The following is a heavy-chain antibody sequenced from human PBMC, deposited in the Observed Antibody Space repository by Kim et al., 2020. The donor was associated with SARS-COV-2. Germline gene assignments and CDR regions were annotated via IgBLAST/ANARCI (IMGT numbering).Heavy chain of an antibody. Sequence: GGSLRLSCAASGFTFTGFAMSWVRQAPGKGLEWVSSISGSGGLTFDTNSVKGQITISGDNSKKPLYLIMNSLGDEATALYCVGRGANKYDWYYFDHWGEG. V-gene: IGHV3-23*01. CDR1: GFTFTGFA. CDR2: ISGSGGLT. CDR3: GRGANKYDWYYFDH. D-gene: IGHD3-9*01. J-gene: IGHJ4*02.